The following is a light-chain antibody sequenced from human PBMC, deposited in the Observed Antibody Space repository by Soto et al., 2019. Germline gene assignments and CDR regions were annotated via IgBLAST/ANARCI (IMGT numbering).Light chain of an antibody. J-gene: IGKJ4*01. CDR1: QSVNNN. V-gene: IGKV3-11*01. CDR3: QHRSNWPVLT. CDR2: DAV. Sequence: EIVLTQSPATLSLSPGERATLSCRASQSVNNNVAWYQQRPGQPPRLLIYDAVYRPTGIPARFSGSGSGTDFTLTISSLESEDVAVYYCQHRSNWPVLTFGGGTRVEIK.